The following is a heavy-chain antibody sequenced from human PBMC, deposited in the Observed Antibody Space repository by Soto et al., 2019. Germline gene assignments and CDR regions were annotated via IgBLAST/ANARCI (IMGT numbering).Heavy chain of an antibody. J-gene: IGHJ4*02. CDR2: IYYSGST. Sequence: SETLSLTGTVSGGSISSYYWSWIRQPPGKGLEWIGYIYYSGSTNYNPSLKSRVTISVDTSKNQFSLKLSSVTAADTAVYYCARVRYFDWLFVYWGQGTLVTVSS. V-gene: IGHV4-59*01. CDR3: ARVRYFDWLFVY. D-gene: IGHD3-9*01. CDR1: GGSISSYY.